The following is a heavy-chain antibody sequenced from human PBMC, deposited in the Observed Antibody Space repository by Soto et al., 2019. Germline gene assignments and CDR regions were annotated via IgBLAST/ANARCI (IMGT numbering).Heavy chain of an antibody. V-gene: IGHV1-69*15. CDR3: ARIPRYSFPTSDDLDS. CDR1: GGTFYTYT. CDR2: ITPIYPTT. J-gene: IGHJ4*02. Sequence: VQLVQSGAEVRKPGSSVQVSCKASGGTFYTYTFSWVRQAPGQGLEWMGSITPIYPTTNYAEKFQGRLTVIADGSTNTAYMELNSLTSEDTAVYYCARIPRYSFPTSDDLDSWGQGTLVTVSS. D-gene: IGHD5-18*01.